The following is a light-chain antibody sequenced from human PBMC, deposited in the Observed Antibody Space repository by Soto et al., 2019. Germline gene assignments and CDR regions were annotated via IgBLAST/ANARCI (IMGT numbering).Light chain of an antibody. Sequence: QSALTQPRSVSGSPGQAVTISCTGTSRDVGAYNYVSWYQQHPGKAPKLIIYDVTKRPSGVPDRFSGSKSANTASLTISGLQAEDEADYYCCSYAGSRYVFGAGTKVTVL. CDR3: CSYAGSRYV. V-gene: IGLV2-11*01. CDR1: SRDVGAYNY. J-gene: IGLJ1*01. CDR2: DVT.